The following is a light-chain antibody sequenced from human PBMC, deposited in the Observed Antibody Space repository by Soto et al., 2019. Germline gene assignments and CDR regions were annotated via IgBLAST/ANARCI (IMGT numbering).Light chain of an antibody. CDR3: LQDNKHPLT. Sequence: AIQMTQFPSSLSASVGDRVTITCRASQDIRSDLGWYQQRPGKAPQLLIYATSSLHSGVPSRFSGSGSGTDFTLTIKSLQTEHFPNYHSLQDNKHPLTFGVGTKVDI. V-gene: IGKV1-6*01. CDR2: ATS. J-gene: IGKJ4*01. CDR1: QDIRSD.